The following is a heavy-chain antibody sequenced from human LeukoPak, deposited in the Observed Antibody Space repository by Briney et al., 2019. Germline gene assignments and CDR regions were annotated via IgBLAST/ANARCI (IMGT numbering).Heavy chain of an antibody. CDR2: IYTSGST. CDR1: GGSISSGSYY. J-gene: IGHJ6*03. CDR3: ARHKDYYYSYMDV. V-gene: IGHV4-61*02. Sequence: SETLSLTCTVSGGSISSGSYYWGWLRQPAGKGLEWIGRIYTSGSTNYNPSLKSRVTISVDTSKNQFSLKLSSVTAADTAVYYCARHKDYYYSYMDVWGKGTTVTISS.